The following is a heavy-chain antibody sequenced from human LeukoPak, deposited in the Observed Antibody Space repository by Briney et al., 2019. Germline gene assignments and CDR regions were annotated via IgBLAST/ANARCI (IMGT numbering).Heavy chain of an antibody. CDR2: ISGSGGSI. CDR1: GFTFSSYA. V-gene: IGHV3-23*01. CDR3: AKGYTYTFDYFDS. D-gene: IGHD5-18*01. Sequence: GGSLRLSCAASGFTFSSYAMSWVRQAPGKGLEWVSVISGSGGSIYYADSVKGRFTISRDNSKNTLYLQMNSLRAEDTAVYYCAKGYTYTFDYFDSWGQGTLVTVSS. J-gene: IGHJ4*02.